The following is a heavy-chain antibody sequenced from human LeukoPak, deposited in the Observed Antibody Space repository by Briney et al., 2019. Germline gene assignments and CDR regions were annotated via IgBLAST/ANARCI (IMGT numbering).Heavy chain of an antibody. V-gene: IGHV4-38-2*02. D-gene: IGHD6-19*01. CDR2: IYHSGST. CDR1: GYSISSGYY. Sequence: SETLSLTCTVSGYSISSGYYWGWIRQPPGKGLEWIGSIYHSGSTYYNPSLKSRVTISVDTSKNQFSLKLSSVTAADTAVYYCARGGSGWFPWGQGTLVTVSS. CDR3: ARGGSGWFP. J-gene: IGHJ5*02.